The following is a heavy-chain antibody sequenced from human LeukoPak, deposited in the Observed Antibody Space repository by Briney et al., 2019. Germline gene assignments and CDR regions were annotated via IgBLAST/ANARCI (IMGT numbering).Heavy chain of an antibody. V-gene: IGHV3-23*01. Sequence: QPGGSLRLSCAASGFTFSSYAMSWVRQAPGKGLEWVSAISGSGGSTYYADSVKGRFTISRDNSKDTLYLQMNGLRDEDTAVYYCAKRPSDYGDYVSYFDFWGQGTLVTVSS. J-gene: IGHJ4*02. CDR2: ISGSGGST. CDR1: GFTFSSYA. CDR3: AKRPSDYGDYVSYFDF. D-gene: IGHD4-17*01.